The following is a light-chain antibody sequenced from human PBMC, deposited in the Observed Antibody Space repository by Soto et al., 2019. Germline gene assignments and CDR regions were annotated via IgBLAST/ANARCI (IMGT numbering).Light chain of an antibody. J-gene: IGLJ3*02. V-gene: IGLV4-60*02. CDR1: SGHSSYI. CDR2: LEGSGSY. Sequence: QSVLTQSSSASASLGSSVKLTCTLSSGHSSYIIAWHQQQPGKAPRYLMKLEGSGSYNKGSGVPDRFSGSSSGADRYLTISNLQVEDEADYYCETWDSNTRVFGGGTKLTVL. CDR3: ETWDSNTRV.